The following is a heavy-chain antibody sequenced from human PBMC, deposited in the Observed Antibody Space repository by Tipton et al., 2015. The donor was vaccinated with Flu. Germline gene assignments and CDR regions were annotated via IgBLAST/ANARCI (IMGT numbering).Heavy chain of an antibody. J-gene: IGHJ6*02. CDR2: ISSSSSYI. D-gene: IGHD3-16*02. V-gene: IGHV3-21*01. Sequence: SLRLSCAASGFTFSSYSMNWVRQAPGKGLEWVSSISSSSSYIYYADSVKGRFTISRDNAKNSLYLQMNSLRAEDTAVYYCARDSRLGELSYAGGPSGMGVWGQGPTVSVSS. CDR1: GFTFSSYS. CDR3: ARDSRLGELSYAGGPSGMGV.